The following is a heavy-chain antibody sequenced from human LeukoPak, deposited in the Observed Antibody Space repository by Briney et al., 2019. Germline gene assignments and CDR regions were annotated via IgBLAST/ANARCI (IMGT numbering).Heavy chain of an antibody. CDR1: GYTFTGYY. CDR3: ARDLWGDYDFWSGPPLDYYYYMDV. V-gene: IGHV1-2*02. CDR2: INPNSGGT. J-gene: IGHJ6*03. D-gene: IGHD3-3*01. Sequence: ASVKVSCKASGYTFTGYYMHWVRQAPGQGLEWMGWINPNSGGTNYAQKFQGRVTMTRDTSISTAYMELSRLRSDDTAVYYCARDLWGDYDFWSGPPLDYYYYMDVWGKGTTVTVSS.